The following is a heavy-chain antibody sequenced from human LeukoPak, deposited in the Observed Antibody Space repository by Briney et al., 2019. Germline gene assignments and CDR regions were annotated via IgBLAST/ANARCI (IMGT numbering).Heavy chain of an antibody. J-gene: IGHJ5*02. V-gene: IGHV1-46*01. Sequence: ASVKVSCKASGYTFTSYYMHWVRQAPEQGLEWMGIINPSGGSTSYAQKFQGRVTMTRDMSTSTVYMELSSLRSEDTAVYYCARDGSSSSSSPWFDPWGQGTLVTVSS. CDR3: ARDGSSSSSSPWFDP. CDR2: INPSGGST. D-gene: IGHD6-6*01. CDR1: GYTFTSYY.